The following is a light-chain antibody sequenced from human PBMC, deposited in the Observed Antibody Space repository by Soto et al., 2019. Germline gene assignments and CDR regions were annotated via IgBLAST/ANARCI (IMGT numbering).Light chain of an antibody. CDR3: QQYVGSLLT. J-gene: IGKJ4*01. Sequence: EIVLTQSPGTLSLSPGERATLSCRASQSVSSSYLAWYQQKPGQAPRLLIYGASSRATGIPDRFSGSGSGTDFTLTISSLEPEDSAVYYCQQYVGSLLTFGGGTKVEI. CDR2: GAS. CDR1: QSVSSSY. V-gene: IGKV3-20*01.